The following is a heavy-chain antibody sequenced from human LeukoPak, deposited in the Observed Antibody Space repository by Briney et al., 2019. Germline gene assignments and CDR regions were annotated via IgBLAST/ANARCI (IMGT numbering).Heavy chain of an antibody. Sequence: GGSLRLSCAASGFNFVNYDMHWVRQAPGKGLEWVAFIQFDGSKTQYVDSVEGRLTISRDNSKNMVSLQMNSLRPEDTAMYYCANKVFPWGQGTLVTVSS. CDR1: GFNFVNYD. D-gene: IGHD5/OR15-5a*01. J-gene: IGHJ4*02. CDR3: ANKVFP. CDR2: IQFDGSKT. V-gene: IGHV3-30*02.